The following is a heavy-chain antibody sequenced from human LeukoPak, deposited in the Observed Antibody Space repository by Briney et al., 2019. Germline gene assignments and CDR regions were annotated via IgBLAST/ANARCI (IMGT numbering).Heavy chain of an antibody. CDR3: VKDGGSSGHYYMDV. D-gene: IGHD6-6*01. CDR2: ITGSGGNT. J-gene: IGHJ6*03. V-gene: IGHV3-23*01. Sequence: GGSLRLSCVASGFTFSAYAMSWVRQVPGKGLEWVSTITGSGGNTYYADSVKGPFTISRDNSKNTLYLQMNSLRVEDTAVYYCVKDGGSSGHYYMDVWGKGTTVTV. CDR1: GFTFSAYA.